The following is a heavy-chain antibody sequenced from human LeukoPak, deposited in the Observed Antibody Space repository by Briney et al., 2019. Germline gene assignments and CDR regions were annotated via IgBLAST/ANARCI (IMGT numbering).Heavy chain of an antibody. J-gene: IGHJ4*02. V-gene: IGHV3-23*01. CDR3: AKDRGSSKYYFDY. Sequence: GGSLRLSCAASGFTFSSYAMSWVRQAPGKGREGVAAISGSGGSTYYADSVKGRFTISRDNSKNTLYLQMNSLRAEDTAVYYCAKDRGSSKYYFDYWGQGTLVTVSS. D-gene: IGHD1-26*01. CDR1: GFTFSSYA. CDR2: ISGSGGST.